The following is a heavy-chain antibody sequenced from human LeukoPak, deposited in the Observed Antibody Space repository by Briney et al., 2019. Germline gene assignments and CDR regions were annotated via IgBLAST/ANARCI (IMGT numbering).Heavy chain of an antibody. CDR2: IIPIFGTA. D-gene: IGHD3-16*02. V-gene: IGHV1-69*06. Sequence: GASVKVSCKASGGTFSSYGISWVRQAPGQGLEWMGGIIPIFGTAKYAQKFQGRVTITADKSTSTAYMELSSLRSEDTAVYYCARGYIYTSGGGEDVWGKGTTVTVFS. CDR1: GGTFSSYG. J-gene: IGHJ6*04. CDR3: ARGYIYTSGGGEDV.